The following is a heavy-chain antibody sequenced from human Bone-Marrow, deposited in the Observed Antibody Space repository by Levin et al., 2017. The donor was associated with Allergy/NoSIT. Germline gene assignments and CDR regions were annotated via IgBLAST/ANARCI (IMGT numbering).Heavy chain of an antibody. Sequence: GESLKISCAASGFTFSNSWMSWVRQAPGKGLEWVANIKEDGSEKYYVDSVKGRFTISRDNAKNSLFVQMNSLRVEDSAVYYCARDQFRRATIGARWFDPWGQGTLVTVSS. CDR1: GFTFSNSW. CDR3: ARDQFRRATIGARWFDP. D-gene: IGHD5-24*01. V-gene: IGHV3-7*01. J-gene: IGHJ5*02. CDR2: IKEDGSEK.